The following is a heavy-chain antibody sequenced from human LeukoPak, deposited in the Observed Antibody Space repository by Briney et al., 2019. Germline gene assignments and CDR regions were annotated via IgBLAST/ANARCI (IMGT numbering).Heavy chain of an antibody. Sequence: ASVKVSCKASGYTFTSYSIHWVRQAPGQRLEWMGWINAGNGNTEYSQNFQGRVTITRDTSASTAYMELSSLRSEDTAVYYCARGAGFAEPLPEYWGQGTLLTVSS. V-gene: IGHV1-3*01. CDR3: ARGAGFAEPLPEY. J-gene: IGHJ4*02. D-gene: IGHD1-14*01. CDR2: INAGNGNT. CDR1: GYTFTSYS.